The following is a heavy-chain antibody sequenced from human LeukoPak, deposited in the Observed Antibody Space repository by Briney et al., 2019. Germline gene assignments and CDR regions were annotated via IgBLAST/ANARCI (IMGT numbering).Heavy chain of an antibody. Sequence: GGSLRLSCAASGFTFSSYATHWVRQAPGKGLEWVAVISYDGSNKYYADSVKGRFTISRDNSKNTLYLQMNSLRAEDTAVYYCAREAGYSGYEYFDYWGQGTLVTVSS. CDR2: ISYDGSNK. CDR1: GFTFSSYA. V-gene: IGHV3-30-3*01. D-gene: IGHD5-12*01. J-gene: IGHJ4*02. CDR3: AREAGYSGYEYFDY.